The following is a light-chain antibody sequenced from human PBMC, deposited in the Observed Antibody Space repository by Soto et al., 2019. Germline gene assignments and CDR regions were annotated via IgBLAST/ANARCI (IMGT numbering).Light chain of an antibody. Sequence: DIVLTQSPGPLSLSPGERATLSCRASQSVTNNYLAWYQQKPGQAPRLLIDSASSRATGVPDRFSGTGSGTDFTLTISRLEPEDFAVFYCQQYGNSPITFGQGTRLEIK. CDR3: QQYGNSPIT. J-gene: IGKJ5*01. CDR2: SAS. V-gene: IGKV3-20*01. CDR1: QSVTNNY.